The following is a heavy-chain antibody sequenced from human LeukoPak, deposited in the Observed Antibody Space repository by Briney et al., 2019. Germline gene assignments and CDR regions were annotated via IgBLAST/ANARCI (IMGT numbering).Heavy chain of an antibody. D-gene: IGHD1-14*01. CDR1: GFIFSSYA. V-gene: IGHV3-30-3*01. Sequence: GGSLRLYCAASGFIFSSYAMYWVRQAPGKGLEWVAVLSYDGSNRYYADYVKGRFTISRDTSKNTLYLQMNSLRAEDTAVYYCAKDKSAPYNYNSYYGMDVWGQGTTVTVSS. J-gene: IGHJ6*02. CDR2: LSYDGSNR. CDR3: AKDKSAPYNYNSYYGMDV.